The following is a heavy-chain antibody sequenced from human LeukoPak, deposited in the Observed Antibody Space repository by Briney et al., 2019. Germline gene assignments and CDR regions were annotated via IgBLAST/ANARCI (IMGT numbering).Heavy chain of an antibody. Sequence: ASVKVSCKASGGTFSSYAISWVRQAPGQALEWMGWITPFNGNTNYAQKFQDRVTITRDRSMSTAYMELSSLRSEDTAMYYCATSGDSGSFPRNYYYGMDVWGQGTTVTVSS. D-gene: IGHD1-26*01. CDR3: ATSGDSGSFPRNYYYGMDV. V-gene: IGHV1-45*02. CDR1: GGTFSSYA. J-gene: IGHJ6*02. CDR2: ITPFNGNT.